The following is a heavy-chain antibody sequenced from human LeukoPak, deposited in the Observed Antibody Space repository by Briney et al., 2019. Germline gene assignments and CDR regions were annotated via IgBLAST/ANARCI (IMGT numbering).Heavy chain of an antibody. D-gene: IGHD4-23*01. CDR1: GGSIHSYY. V-gene: IGHV4-59*08. Sequence: SETLSLTCTVSGGSIHSYYWSWIRQPPGKGLEWIGYVYYSGSTNYSPSLKSRVTMSVDTSKKQFSLKLRSVTAADTAVYYCPRLPPGGKGTYFDYWGQGTLVTVSS. CDR2: VYYSGST. J-gene: IGHJ4*02. CDR3: PRLPPGGKGTYFDY.